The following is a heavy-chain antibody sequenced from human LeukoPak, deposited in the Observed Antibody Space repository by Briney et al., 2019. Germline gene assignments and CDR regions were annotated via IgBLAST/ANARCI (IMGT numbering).Heavy chain of an antibody. D-gene: IGHD7-27*01. V-gene: IGHV6-1*01. J-gene: IGHJ4*02. CDR3: ARDPITGDRFDY. Sequence: SQTLSLTCAISGDSVSGNRAAWNWIRQSPSRGLEWLGRTYYRSKWYNDYAPSVKSRVTIYLDASKNQFSLQMNTLTPEDTALYYCARDPITGDRFDYWGQGTLVTVSS. CDR1: GDSVSGNRAA. CDR2: TYYRSKWYN.